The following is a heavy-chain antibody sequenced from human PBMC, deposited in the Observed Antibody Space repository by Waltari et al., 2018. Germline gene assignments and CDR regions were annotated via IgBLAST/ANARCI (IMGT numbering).Heavy chain of an antibody. Sequence: EVQLVAAGGGLVQPGGSLRPTCAASGFTFSNDWMTWVRQAPGKGLEWVANIKEDGSEKYHVDSVKGRFTISRDNANSSLYLQMNSLRAEDTAVYYCAKNRRIAVAGTAFDYWGQGTLVTVSS. D-gene: IGHD6-19*01. CDR1: GFTFSNDW. J-gene: IGHJ4*02. V-gene: IGHV3-7*01. CDR2: IKEDGSEK. CDR3: AKNRRIAVAGTAFDY.